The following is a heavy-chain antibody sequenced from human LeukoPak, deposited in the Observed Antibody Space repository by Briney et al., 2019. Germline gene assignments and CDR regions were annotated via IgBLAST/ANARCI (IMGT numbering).Heavy chain of an antibody. V-gene: IGHV1-58*01. CDR3: AARTYYDILTGYYDY. CDR1: GFTFTSSA. CDR2: IVIGSGNT. J-gene: IGHJ4*02. Sequence: TSVKVSCKASGFTFTSSAVQWVRQARGQRLEWIGWIVIGSGNTNYAQKFQERVTFTRDMSTSTAYMELSSLRSEDTAVYYCAARTYYDILTGYYDYWGQGTLVTVSS. D-gene: IGHD3-9*01.